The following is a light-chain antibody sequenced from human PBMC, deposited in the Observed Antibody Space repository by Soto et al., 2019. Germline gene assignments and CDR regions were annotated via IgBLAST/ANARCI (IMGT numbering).Light chain of an antibody. CDR1: QSVDRY. V-gene: IGKV3-11*01. J-gene: IGKJ2*01. CDR3: QQRTNWPPYT. Sequence: EIVLTQSPATLSLSPGDRATLSCRASQSVDRYLAWYQQKPGQAPRLLIYDASSRATGIPARFSGSGSGTDFTLTISSLEPEDFAVYYCQQRTNWPPYTFGQGTKLEIK. CDR2: DAS.